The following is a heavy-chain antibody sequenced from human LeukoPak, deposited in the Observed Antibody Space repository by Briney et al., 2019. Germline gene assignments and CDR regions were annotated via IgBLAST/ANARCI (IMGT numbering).Heavy chain of an antibody. V-gene: IGHV4-31*03. CDR3: ARDGGYGSGSHYFDY. D-gene: IGHD3-10*01. J-gene: IGHJ4*02. CDR2: IYYSGST. CDR1: GGSISSRGYY. Sequence: SETLSLTCTVSGGSISSRGYYCSWIRQHPGKGLEWIGYIYYSGSTYYNPSLKSRVTIPIDTSKNQFSLKLSSVTAADTAVYYCARDGGYGSGSHYFDYWGQGTLVTVSS.